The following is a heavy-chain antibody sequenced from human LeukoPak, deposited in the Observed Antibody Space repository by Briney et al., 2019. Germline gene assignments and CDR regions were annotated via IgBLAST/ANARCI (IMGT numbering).Heavy chain of an antibody. D-gene: IGHD3-16*01. Sequence: GGSLRLSCAASGFTFSDYYMTWIRQAPGKGLEWLSYISSRCTAVYYADSVRGRFTVSRDNARDSLYLQMSSLRVDDTAVYYCARDLGGGWTTFDFWGQGILVTVSS. CDR1: GFTFSDYY. V-gene: IGHV3-11*01. J-gene: IGHJ5*01. CDR2: ISSRCTAV. CDR3: ARDLGGGWTTFDF.